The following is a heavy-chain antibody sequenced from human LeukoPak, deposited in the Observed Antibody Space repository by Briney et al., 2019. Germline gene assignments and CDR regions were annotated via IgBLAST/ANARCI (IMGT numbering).Heavy chain of an antibody. CDR1: GFTFSEYY. D-gene: IGHD3-10*01. Sequence: PGGSLRLSCAASGFTFSEYYMSWIRQAPGKGLEWVSYIRSSSSYTNYADSVKGRFTISRDNAKNSLYLQMNSLRAEDTAVYYCARDLKRDYYGSGSYHHDYWGQGTLVTVSS. CDR2: IRSSSSYT. J-gene: IGHJ4*02. V-gene: IGHV3-11*05. CDR3: ARDLKRDYYGSGSYHHDY.